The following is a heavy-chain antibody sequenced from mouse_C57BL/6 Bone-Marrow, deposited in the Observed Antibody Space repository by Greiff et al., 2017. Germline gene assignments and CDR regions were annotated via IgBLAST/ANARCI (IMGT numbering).Heavy chain of an antibody. CDR3: ARYLYGSSSLSLFDV. CDR1: GFTFTDYY. J-gene: IGHJ1*03. V-gene: IGHV7-3*01. Sequence: EVKLVESGGGLVQPGGSLSLSCAASGFTFTDYYMSWVRQPPGKALEWLGFIRNKANGYTTEYSASVKGRFTISRDNSQSILYLQMNALRAEDSATYYCARYLYGSSSLSLFDVWGTGTTVTVSS. CDR2: IRNKANGYTT. D-gene: IGHD1-1*01.